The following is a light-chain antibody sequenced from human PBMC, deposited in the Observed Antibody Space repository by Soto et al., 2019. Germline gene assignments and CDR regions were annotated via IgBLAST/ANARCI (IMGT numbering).Light chain of an antibody. V-gene: IGKV3-11*01. CDR3: QQRHMWPIT. Sequence: IGVTQSPVTLSLSPGERATLSCRASQSFRGLLAWYQQKPGQAPRLLIYDAYNRATGIPPRFSGSGSGTDFTLTISSLEPEDSAVYYCQQRHMWPITFGQGTKVDI. CDR1: QSFRGL. CDR2: DAY. J-gene: IGKJ1*01.